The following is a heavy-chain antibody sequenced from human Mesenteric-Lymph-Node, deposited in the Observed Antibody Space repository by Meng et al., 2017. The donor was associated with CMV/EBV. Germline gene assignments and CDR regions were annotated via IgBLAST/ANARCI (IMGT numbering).Heavy chain of an antibody. CDR3: VRVNGQIGGAFDI. CDR2: IGRSGIIT. J-gene: IGHJ3*02. CDR1: GFTFSSFE. D-gene: IGHD3-16*01. Sequence: GESLKISCAASGFTFSSFEINWVRQAPGKGLEWISYIGRSGIITYYADSVKGRFTSSRDNAKNSVYLQMDNLRGEDTAVYYCVRVNGQIGGAFDIWGQGTMVTVSS. V-gene: IGHV3-48*03.